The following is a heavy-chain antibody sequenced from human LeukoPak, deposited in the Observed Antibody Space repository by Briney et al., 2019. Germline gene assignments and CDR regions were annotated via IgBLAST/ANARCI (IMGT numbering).Heavy chain of an antibody. Sequence: ASVKVSCKASGYTFTSYGISWVRQAPGQGLEWMGRISAYNGNINYAQKLQGRVTMTTDTSTSTAYMELRSLRSDDTAVYYCARASRYYYDSSGSAADYWGQGTLVTVSS. V-gene: IGHV1-18*01. CDR2: ISAYNGNI. CDR3: ARASRYYYDSSGSAADY. CDR1: GYTFTSYG. D-gene: IGHD3-22*01. J-gene: IGHJ4*02.